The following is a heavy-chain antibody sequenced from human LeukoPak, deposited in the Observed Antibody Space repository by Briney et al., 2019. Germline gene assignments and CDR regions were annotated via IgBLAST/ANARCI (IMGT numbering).Heavy chain of an antibody. CDR1: GYTLTELS. CDR2: FDPEDGET. Sequence: GASGKVSCKVSGYTLTELSMHWVRQAPGKGLEWMGGFDPEDGETPIFAQKFQGRVTMTEDTSTDTAYMELSSLRSEDTAVYYCATGTIYCSSCSDDYWGQGTLVTVSS. J-gene: IGHJ4*02. D-gene: IGHD2-2*01. CDR3: ATGTIYCSSCSDDY. V-gene: IGHV1-24*01.